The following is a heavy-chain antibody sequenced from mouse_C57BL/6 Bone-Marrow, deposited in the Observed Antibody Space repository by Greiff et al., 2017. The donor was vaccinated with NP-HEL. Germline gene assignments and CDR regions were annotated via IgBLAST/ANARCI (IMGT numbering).Heavy chain of an antibody. CDR3: ARWDWDEGYFDV. V-gene: IGHV1-81*01. CDR2: IYPRSGNT. CDR1: GYTFTSYG. Sequence: QVQLQQSGAELARPGASVKLSCKASGYTFTSYGISWVKQRTGQGLEWIGEIYPRSGNTYYNEKFKGKATLTADKSSSTAYMELRSLTSEDSSVYFCARWDWDEGYFDVWGTGTTVTVSS. D-gene: IGHD4-1*01. J-gene: IGHJ1*03.